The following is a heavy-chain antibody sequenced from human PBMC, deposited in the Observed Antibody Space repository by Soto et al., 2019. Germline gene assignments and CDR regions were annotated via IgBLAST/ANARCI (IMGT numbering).Heavy chain of an antibody. Sequence: GGSLSLSCAASGFTFSSYSMNWVRQAPGKGLEWVSSISSSSSYIYYADSVKGRFTISRDNAKNSLYLQMNSLRAEETAVYYCVSDPYESYDIFTYDAFEIWAEGTMGSVSS. CDR1: GFTFSSYS. V-gene: IGHV3-21*01. CDR3: VSDPYESYDIFTYDAFEI. D-gene: IGHD3-9*01. J-gene: IGHJ3*02. CDR2: ISSSSSYI.